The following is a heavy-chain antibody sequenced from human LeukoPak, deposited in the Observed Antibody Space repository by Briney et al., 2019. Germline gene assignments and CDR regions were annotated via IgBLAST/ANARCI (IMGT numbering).Heavy chain of an antibody. J-gene: IGHJ6*02. CDR3: ARATSDSLGYYYYGMDV. Sequence: KSSGTLSLTCTVSGGSISSYYWSWIRQPPGKGLEWIGYIYYSGTTNSNPSLKSRVTISVDTSKNQFSLKLSSVTAADTAVYYCARATSDSLGYYYYGMDVWGQGTTVTVSS. D-gene: IGHD2-15*01. V-gene: IGHV4-59*01. CDR2: IYYSGTT. CDR1: GGSISSYY.